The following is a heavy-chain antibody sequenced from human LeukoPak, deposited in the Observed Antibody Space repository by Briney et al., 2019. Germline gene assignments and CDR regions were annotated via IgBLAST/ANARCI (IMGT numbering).Heavy chain of an antibody. Sequence: SATLSLTCTVAGGSISSYYWSWIRQTPGKGLEWIGYIYYSGSTDYNLSLKSRVTISVDTSKNPFSLKLSSVTAADTAVYYCARGGQLLWFGELFSLDYWGQGTLVTVSS. CDR3: ARGGQLLWFGELFSLDY. CDR2: IYYSGST. J-gene: IGHJ4*02. CDR1: GGSISSYY. D-gene: IGHD3-10*01. V-gene: IGHV4-59*01.